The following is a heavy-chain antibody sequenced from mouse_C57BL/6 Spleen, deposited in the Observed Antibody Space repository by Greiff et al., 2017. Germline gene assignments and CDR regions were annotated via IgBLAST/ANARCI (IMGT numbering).Heavy chain of an antibody. CDR2: IHPNSGST. CDR1: GYTFTSYW. D-gene: IGHD2-4*01. CDR3: ARGIYDYEGYYYAMDY. Sequence: QVQLKQPGAELVKPGASVKLSCKASGYTFTSYWMHWVKQRPGQGLEWIGMIHPNSGSTNYNEKFKSKATLTVDKSSSTAYMQLSSLTSEDSAVYYCARGIYDYEGYYYAMDYWGQGTSVTVSS. V-gene: IGHV1-64*01. J-gene: IGHJ4*01.